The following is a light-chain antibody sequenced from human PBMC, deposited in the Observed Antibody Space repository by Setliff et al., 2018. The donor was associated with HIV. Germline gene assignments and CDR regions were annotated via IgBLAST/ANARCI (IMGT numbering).Light chain of an antibody. V-gene: IGLV2-14*03. CDR3: SSYTDNSTLDV. CDR1: SSDVDGYNY. Sequence: QSVLTQPASVSGSPGQSITISCTGTSSDVDGYNYVSWYQQHPGEAPGLLIYDVSYRPSGISRRFSGSKSGSTASLTISGLQTEYEADYYCSSYTDNSTLDVFGTGTKGTV. J-gene: IGLJ1*01. CDR2: DVS.